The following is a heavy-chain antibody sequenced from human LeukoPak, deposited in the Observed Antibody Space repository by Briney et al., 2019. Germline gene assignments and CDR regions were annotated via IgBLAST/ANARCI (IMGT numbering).Heavy chain of an antibody. CDR1: GFTVSSNY. CDR2: IYSGGST. Sequence: PGGSLRLSCAASGFTVSSNYMSWVRQAPGKGLEWVSVIYSGGSTYYADSVKGRFTISRDNSKNTLYLQMNSLRAEDTAVYYCAREVGDYCSSTSCFGVQDYYYYMDVWGKGTTVTISS. V-gene: IGHV3-53*01. J-gene: IGHJ6*03. CDR3: AREVGDYCSSTSCFGVQDYYYYMDV. D-gene: IGHD2-2*01.